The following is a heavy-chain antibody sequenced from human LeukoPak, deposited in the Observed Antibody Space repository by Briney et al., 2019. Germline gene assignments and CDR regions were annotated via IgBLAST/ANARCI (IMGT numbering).Heavy chain of an antibody. CDR3: ARDPNSAL. CDR2: ISYSGSA. D-gene: IGHD4-23*01. CDR1: GGSISSGDYY. Sequence: SETLSLTCTVSGGSISSGDYYWSWIRQPPGKGLEWIGYISYSGSAYYNPSLKSRVTMSVDTSKNQFSLKLSSVTAADTAVYYCARDPNSALWGQGTLVTVSS. V-gene: IGHV4-30-4*01. J-gene: IGHJ4*02.